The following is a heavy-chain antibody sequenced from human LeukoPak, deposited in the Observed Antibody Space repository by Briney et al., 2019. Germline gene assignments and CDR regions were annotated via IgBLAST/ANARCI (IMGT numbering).Heavy chain of an antibody. D-gene: IGHD2-15*01. Sequence: GGSLRLSCVASEFTFSNYWMAWLRQAPGKGLEWVASIKQDGGETFYVDSVRGRFSISGDNAKNSLYLQMNSLRPDDTAVYYCAREDRSCYYHWGQGTLVTVSS. CDR3: AREDRSCYYH. V-gene: IGHV3-7*05. CDR2: IKQDGGET. J-gene: IGHJ4*02. CDR1: EFTFSNYW.